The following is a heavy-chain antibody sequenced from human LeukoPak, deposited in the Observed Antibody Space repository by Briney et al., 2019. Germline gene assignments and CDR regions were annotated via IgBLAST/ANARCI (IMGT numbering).Heavy chain of an antibody. D-gene: IGHD2-2*01. J-gene: IGHJ6*04. CDR3: ARDLSRLVPAAV. CDR2: ISSSSSYI. V-gene: IGHV3-21*01. CDR1: GFTFSSYS. Sequence: GGSLRLSCAASGFTFSSYSMNWVRQAPGKGLEWVSSISSSSSYIYYADSVKGRFTISRDNAKNSLYLQMNSLRAEDTAVYYCARDLSRLVPAAVWGKGTTVTVSS.